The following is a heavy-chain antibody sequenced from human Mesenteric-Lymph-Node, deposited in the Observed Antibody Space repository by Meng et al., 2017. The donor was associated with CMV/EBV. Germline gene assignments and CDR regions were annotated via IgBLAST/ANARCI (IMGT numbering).Heavy chain of an antibody. J-gene: IGHJ4*02. CDR1: RFTFNNYW. D-gene: IGHD3-3*01. Sequence: SRFTFNNYWMHWVHQAPRKGLVWVSRINTDGGSTNYADSVKVRFTISRDNTKSTMYLQMNSLRPEDTAVYYCARDSYDFAAPPEFDYWGQGTLVTVSS. V-gene: IGHV3-74*01. CDR3: ARDSYDFAAPPEFDY. CDR2: INTDGGST.